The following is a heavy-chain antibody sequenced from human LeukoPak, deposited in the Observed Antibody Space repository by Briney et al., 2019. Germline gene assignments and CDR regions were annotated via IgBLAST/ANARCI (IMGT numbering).Heavy chain of an antibody. J-gene: IGHJ4*02. Sequence: NPSETLSLTCAVSGYPISSGYYWGWIRQPPGKRLEWIGSIYHSGSTYYNPSLKSRVTISVDTSKNQFSLKLSSVTAADTAVYYCAREHRGISARVRGQGTLVTVSS. CDR3: AREHRGISARV. V-gene: IGHV4-38-2*02. D-gene: IGHD6-25*01. CDR2: IYHSGST. CDR1: GYPISSGYY.